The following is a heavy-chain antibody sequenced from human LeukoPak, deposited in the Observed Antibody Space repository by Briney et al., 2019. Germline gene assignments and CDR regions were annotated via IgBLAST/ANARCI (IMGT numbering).Heavy chain of an antibody. D-gene: IGHD3-3*01. CDR1: GFTFSSYA. CDR2: ISGSGGST. Sequence: GGSLRLSCAASGFTFSSYAMSWVRQAPGKGLEWVSAISGSGGSTYYVDSVKGRFTISRDNSKNTLYLQMNSLRAEDTAVYYCVGSITIFGVVDRHDYWGQGTLVTVSS. V-gene: IGHV3-23*01. J-gene: IGHJ4*02. CDR3: VGSITIFGVVDRHDY.